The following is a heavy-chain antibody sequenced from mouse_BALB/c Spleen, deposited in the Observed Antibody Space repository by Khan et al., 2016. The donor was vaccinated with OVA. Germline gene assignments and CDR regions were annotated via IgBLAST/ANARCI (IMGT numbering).Heavy chain of an antibody. J-gene: IGHJ2*01. CDR2: ISYSGST. CDR3: AGAARIEY. D-gene: IGHD1-2*01. CDR1: GYSITSGYG. V-gene: IGHV3-2*02. Sequence: EVQLVESGPGLVKPSQSLSLTCTVTGYSITSGYGWNWIRPFPGNKLEWMGYISYSGSTNYNPSLKSRISITRDTSKNQFFLQLNSVTTEDTATYYCAGAARIEYWGQGTTLTVSS.